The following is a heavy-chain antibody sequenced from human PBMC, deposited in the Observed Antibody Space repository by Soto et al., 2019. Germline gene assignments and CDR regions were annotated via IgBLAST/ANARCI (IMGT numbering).Heavy chain of an antibody. CDR2: IYPGDSDT. V-gene: IGHV5-51*01. Sequence: GESLKISCKGSGYSFTSYWIGWVRQMPGKGLEWMGIIYPGDSDTRYSPSFQGQVTISADKSISTAYLQWSSLKASDTAMYYCARHLYSSSSDNYYYGMDVWGQGTTVTVSS. J-gene: IGHJ6*02. CDR1: GYSFTSYW. D-gene: IGHD6-6*01. CDR3: ARHLYSSSSDNYYYGMDV.